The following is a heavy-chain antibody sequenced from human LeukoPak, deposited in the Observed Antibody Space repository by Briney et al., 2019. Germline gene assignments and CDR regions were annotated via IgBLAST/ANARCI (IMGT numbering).Heavy chain of an antibody. CDR3: AREGYSSSAPYYYYYYMDV. CDR1: GYTFTSYY. Sequence: ASVKVSCKASGYTFTSYYMHWVRQAPGQGLEWMGIINPSGGSTSYAQKFRGRVTMTRDMSTNTVYMELSSLRSEDTAVYYCAREGYSSSAPYYYYYYMDVWGKGTTVTVSS. V-gene: IGHV1-46*01. J-gene: IGHJ6*03. D-gene: IGHD6-6*01. CDR2: INPSGGST.